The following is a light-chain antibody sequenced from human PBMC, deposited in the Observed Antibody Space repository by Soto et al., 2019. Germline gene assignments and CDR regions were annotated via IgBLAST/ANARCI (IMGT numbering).Light chain of an antibody. CDR1: SSDVGGYNY. V-gene: IGLV2-14*01. CDR2: EVT. Sequence: QSALTQPASVSGSPGQSITISCTGTSSDVGGYNYVSWYQQHPGKAPKLMIYEVTNRPSGVSNRFSGSKSGNTASLTISGPQVEAEADYYYSSYTSTSTLWVFGGGTKVTVL. J-gene: IGLJ3*02. CDR3: SSYTSTSTLWV.